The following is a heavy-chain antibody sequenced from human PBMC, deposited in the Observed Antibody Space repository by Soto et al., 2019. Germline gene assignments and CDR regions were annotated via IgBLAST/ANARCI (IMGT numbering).Heavy chain of an antibody. Sequence: EVQLVETGGGLIQPGGSLRLSCAASGFTVSSNYMSWVRQAPGKGLEWVSVIYSGGSTYYADSVKGRFTISRDNSKNTLYLQMNSLRAEDTAVYYCATQMDYNILTGYRPFDYWGQGTLVTVSS. CDR3: ATQMDYNILTGYRPFDY. V-gene: IGHV3-53*02. CDR1: GFTVSSNY. CDR2: IYSGGST. D-gene: IGHD3-9*01. J-gene: IGHJ4*02.